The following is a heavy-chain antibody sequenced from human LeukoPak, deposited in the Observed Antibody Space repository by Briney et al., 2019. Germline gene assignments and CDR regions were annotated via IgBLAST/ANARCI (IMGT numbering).Heavy chain of an antibody. CDR3: ARGGGIVVVPAANNWFDP. D-gene: IGHD2-2*01. CDR1: GYTFTSYG. V-gene: IGHV1-18*01. CDR2: ISAYNGNT. J-gene: IGHJ5*02. Sequence: ASVKVSRKASGYTFTSYGISWVRQAPGQGLEWMGWISAYNGNTNYAQKLQGRVTMTTDTSTSTAYMELRSLRSDDTAVYYCARGGGIVVVPAANNWFDPWGQGTLVTVSS.